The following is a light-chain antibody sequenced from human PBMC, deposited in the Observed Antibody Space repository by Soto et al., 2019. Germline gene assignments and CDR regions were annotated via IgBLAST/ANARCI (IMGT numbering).Light chain of an antibody. CDR3: QSYDSSLSGYV. CDR1: SSNIGAGYE. J-gene: IGLJ1*01. CDR2: ENN. V-gene: IGLV1-40*01. Sequence: QSVLTQPPSVSEAPGQRVTISCTGRSSNIGAGYEAHWYQQVPGTAPKVLIYENNNRPSGVPDRFSGSKSGTSASLAITGLQAEDEAEYYCQSYDSSLSGYVFGTGTKLTVL.